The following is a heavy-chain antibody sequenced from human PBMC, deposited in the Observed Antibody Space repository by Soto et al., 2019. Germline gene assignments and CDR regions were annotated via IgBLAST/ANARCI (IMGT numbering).Heavy chain of an antibody. CDR2: IYPGDSDT. CDR1: GYSFTSCW. D-gene: IGHD3-22*01. J-gene: IGHJ5*02. V-gene: IGHV5-51*01. Sequence: PGETLKISCKGSGYSFTSCWIGWVRQMPGKGLEWMGIIYPGDSDTRYSPSFQGQVTISADKSISTAYLQWSSLKASDTAMYYCARLKNYYDSSGYFLVHNWFDPWGQGTLVTVSS. CDR3: ARLKNYYDSSGYFLVHNWFDP.